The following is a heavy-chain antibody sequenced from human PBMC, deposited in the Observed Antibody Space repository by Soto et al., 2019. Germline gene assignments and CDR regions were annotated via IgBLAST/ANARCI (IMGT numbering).Heavy chain of an antibody. CDR1: ESTFSGSA. V-gene: IGHV3-73*02. J-gene: IGHJ5*02. CDR2: IQTKANAYAT. CDR3: TSSLSGDTGLHH. D-gene: IGHD5-18*01. Sequence: EVQLVESGGGLVQPGGSLKLSCAASESTFSGSAMHWVRQASGKGREWVGRIQTKANAYATAYAESVKGRFTISRDDSKDTAYLQMNSLKTEDTAVYYCTSSLSGDTGLHHWRQGTLVTVSS.